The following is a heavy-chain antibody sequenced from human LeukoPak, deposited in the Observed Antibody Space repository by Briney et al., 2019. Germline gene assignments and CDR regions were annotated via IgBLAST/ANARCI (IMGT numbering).Heavy chain of an antibody. CDR1: GYTFTGYY. V-gene: IGHV1-2*04. CDR2: INPNSGGT. D-gene: IGHD3-10*01. Sequence: GASVRVSCKASGYTFTGYYMHWVRQAPGQGLEWMGWINPNSGGTNYAQKFQGWVTMTRDTSISTAYMELSRLRSDDTAVYYCARGATMVRGVTTLPFDYWGQGTLVTVSS. J-gene: IGHJ4*02. CDR3: ARGATMVRGVTTLPFDY.